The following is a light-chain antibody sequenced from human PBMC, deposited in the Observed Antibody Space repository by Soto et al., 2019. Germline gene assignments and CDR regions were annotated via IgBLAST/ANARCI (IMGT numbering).Light chain of an antibody. CDR2: GAS. CDR1: QSVSSSY. V-gene: IGKV3-20*01. CDR3: QQYETSPPIT. Sequence: EIVLTQSPGTLSLSPGERATLSCRASQSVSSSYLAWYQQKPGQAPRLLIYGASSRATGIPDRFSGSGSGTEYTLPISRLEPEDFAVYYCQQYETSPPITFGQGTRLEIK. J-gene: IGKJ5*01.